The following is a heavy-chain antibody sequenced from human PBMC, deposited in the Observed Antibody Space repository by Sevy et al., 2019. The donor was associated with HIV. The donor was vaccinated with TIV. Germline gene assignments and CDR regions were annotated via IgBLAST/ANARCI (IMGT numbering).Heavy chain of an antibody. V-gene: IGHV3-15*01. CDR2: IKSKTDGGTT. CDR3: TTDNPVGIAVPPGGYYGMDV. CDR1: GFTFSNAW. D-gene: IGHD6-19*01. Sequence: GGSLRLSCAASGFTFSNAWMSWVRQAPGKGLEWVGHIKSKTDGGTTDYAAPVKGRFTISRDDSKNTLYLQMNSLKTEDTAVYYCTTDNPVGIAVPPGGYYGMDVWGQGTTVTVSS. J-gene: IGHJ6*02.